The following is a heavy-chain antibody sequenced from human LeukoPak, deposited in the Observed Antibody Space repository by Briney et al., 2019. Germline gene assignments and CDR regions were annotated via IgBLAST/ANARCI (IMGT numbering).Heavy chain of an antibody. CDR3: ARGDRTVYYYMDV. CDR1: GYTFTSYA. Sequence: GASVKVSCKASGYTFTSYAMHWVRQAPGQRLEWMGWINAGNGNTKYSQEFQGRVTITRDTSASTAYMELSSLRSEDMAVYYCARGDRTVYYYMDVWGKGTTVTVSS. V-gene: IGHV1-3*03. CDR2: INAGNGNT. J-gene: IGHJ6*03. D-gene: IGHD4-11*01.